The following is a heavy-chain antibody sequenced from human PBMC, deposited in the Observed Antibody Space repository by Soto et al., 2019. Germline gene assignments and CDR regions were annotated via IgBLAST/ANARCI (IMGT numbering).Heavy chain of an antibody. D-gene: IGHD3-9*01. Sequence: LETLSLTCTVSGGSISSSSYYWGWIRQPPGKGLEWIGSIYYSGSTYYNPSLKSRVTISVDTSKNQFSLKLSSVTAADTAVYYCAGQGYDILTGYYRFDYWGQGTLVTVSS. CDR3: AGQGYDILTGYYRFDY. V-gene: IGHV4-39*01. J-gene: IGHJ4*02. CDR1: GGSISSSSYY. CDR2: IYYSGST.